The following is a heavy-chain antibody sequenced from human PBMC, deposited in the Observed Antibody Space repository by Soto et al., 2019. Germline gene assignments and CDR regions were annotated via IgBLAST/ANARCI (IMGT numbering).Heavy chain of an antibody. Sequence: GGSLRLSCAASGFTFSSYGMHWVRQAPGKGQEWVAVISYDGSNKYYADSVKGRFTISRDNSKNTLYLQMNSLRAEDTAVYFCAKDSAGGYYGSSYGMDVWGQGTTVTVSS. CDR3: AKDSAGGYYGSSYGMDV. CDR2: ISYDGSNK. J-gene: IGHJ6*02. CDR1: GFTFSSYG. V-gene: IGHV3-30*18. D-gene: IGHD3-10*01.